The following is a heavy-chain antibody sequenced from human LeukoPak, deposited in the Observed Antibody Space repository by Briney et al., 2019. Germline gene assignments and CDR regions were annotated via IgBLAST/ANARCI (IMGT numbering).Heavy chain of an antibody. CDR2: ISYDGSNK. CDR3: ARGVEAAAGTGAGY. D-gene: IGHD6-13*01. CDR1: GFTFSSYG. J-gene: IGHJ4*02. Sequence: GGSLRLSCAASGFTFSSYGMHWVRQAPGKGLEWVAVISYDGSNKYYADSVKGRFTISRDNAKNSLYLQMNSLRAEDTAVYYCARGVEAAAGTGAGYWGQGTLVTVSS. V-gene: IGHV3-30*03.